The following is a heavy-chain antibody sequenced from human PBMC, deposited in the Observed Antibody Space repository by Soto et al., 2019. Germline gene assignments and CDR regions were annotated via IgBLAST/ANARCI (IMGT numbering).Heavy chain of an antibody. CDR2: IWYDGSNK. Sequence: PGGSLRLSCAASGFTFSSYGMHWVRQAPGKGLEWVAVIWYDGSNKYYADSVKGRFTISRDNSKNTLYLQMNSLRAEDTAVYYCARANLLRYFDGTGTFDYWGQGTLVTVSS. J-gene: IGHJ4*02. CDR3: ARANLLRYFDGTGTFDY. V-gene: IGHV3-33*01. CDR1: GFTFSSYG. D-gene: IGHD3-9*01.